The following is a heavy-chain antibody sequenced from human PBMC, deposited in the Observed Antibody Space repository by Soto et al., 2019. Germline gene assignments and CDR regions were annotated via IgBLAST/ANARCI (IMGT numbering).Heavy chain of an antibody. CDR3: ARRYSGYSLDN. J-gene: IGHJ4*02. CDR2: IYYSGST. CDR1: DGSISSYY. D-gene: IGHD5-12*01. V-gene: IGHV4-59*01. Sequence: PSETLSLTCTVSDGSISSYYWSWIRQPPGKGLEWIGYIYYSGSTNYNPSLKSRVTISVDTSKNQFSLKLSSVTAADTAVYYCARRYSGYSLDNWGQGTLVTVSS.